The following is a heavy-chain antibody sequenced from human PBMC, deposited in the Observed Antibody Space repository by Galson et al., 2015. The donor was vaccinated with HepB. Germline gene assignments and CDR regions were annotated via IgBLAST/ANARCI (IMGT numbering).Heavy chain of an antibody. CDR1: GFTFSRHW. D-gene: IGHD2-2*01. J-gene: IGHJ6*02. Sequence: SLRLSCAASGFTFSRHWMSWVRQAPGKGLEWVANILQDGSEKYYVDSVKGRFTISRDNSENSLYLQMNSLRAEDTAVYYCARVVVDPATMSYYHGMDVWGQGTTVTVSS. CDR2: ILQDGSEK. CDR3: ARVVVDPATMSYYHGMDV. V-gene: IGHV3-7*03.